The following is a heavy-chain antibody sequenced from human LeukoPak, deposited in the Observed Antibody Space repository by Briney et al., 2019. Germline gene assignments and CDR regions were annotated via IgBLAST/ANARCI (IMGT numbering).Heavy chain of an antibody. CDR3: ARGPPSGYYDY. D-gene: IGHD3-22*01. CDR1: GGSISSYY. V-gene: IGHV4-59*01. CDR2: IYYSGST. Sequence: MSSETLSLTCTVSGGSISSYYWSWIRQPPGKGLEWIGYIYYSGSTNYNPSLKSRVTISVDTSKNQFSLKLSSVTAADTAVYYCARGPPSGYYDYWGQGTLVTVSS. J-gene: IGHJ4*02.